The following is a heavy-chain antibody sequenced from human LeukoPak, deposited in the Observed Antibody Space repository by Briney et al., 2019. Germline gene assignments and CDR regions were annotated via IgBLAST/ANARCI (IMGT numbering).Heavy chain of an antibody. CDR2: ISYDGSNK. CDR1: GFTFSSYG. D-gene: IGHD6-13*01. Sequence: GRSLRLSCAASGFTFSSYGMHWVRQAPGKGLECVAVISYDGSNKYYADSVKGRFTISRDNSKNPLYLQMNSLRAEDTAVYYCAKEVAAAYFDYWGQGTLVTVSS. J-gene: IGHJ4*02. CDR3: AKEVAAAYFDY. V-gene: IGHV3-30*18.